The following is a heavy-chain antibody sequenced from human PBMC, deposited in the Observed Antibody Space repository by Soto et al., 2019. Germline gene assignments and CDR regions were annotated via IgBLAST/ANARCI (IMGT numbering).Heavy chain of an antibody. CDR3: ARHNYGSGSTYFDY. D-gene: IGHD3-10*01. CDR1: GGSISSYY. J-gene: IGHJ4*02. Sequence: SETLSLTCTVSGGSISSYYWSWIRQPPGKGLEWIGYIYYSGSTNYNPSLKSRVTISVDTSKNQFSLKLNSMTAADTAVYYCARHNYGSGSTYFDYWGQATLVTVSS. CDR2: IYYSGST. V-gene: IGHV4-59*08.